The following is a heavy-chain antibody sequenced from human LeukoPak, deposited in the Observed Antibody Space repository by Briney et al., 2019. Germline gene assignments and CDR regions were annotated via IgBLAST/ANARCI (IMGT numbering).Heavy chain of an antibody. D-gene: IGHD4-17*01. CDR1: GFSFKAYW. J-gene: IGHJ5*01. CDR2: INSDGSGR. CDR3: VRLFGGVTTFDC. V-gene: IGHV3-7*01. Sequence: PGGALILCCAASGFSFKAYWMSWGRQGPGKGLDRVPSINSDGSGRRYVDSVRGRFTISRDNAQNSLYLHMNSPGAEDTAVYYCVRLFGGVTTFDCWGQGTLVTVSS.